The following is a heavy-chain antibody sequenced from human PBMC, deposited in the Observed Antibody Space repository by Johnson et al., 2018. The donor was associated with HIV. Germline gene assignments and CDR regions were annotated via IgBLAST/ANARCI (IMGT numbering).Heavy chain of an antibody. Sequence: VQLVESGKGVVPPGRSQRLSCAASGFTFKTYGINWVRQAPGKGLEWVANIKQDGSEKYYVDSVKGRFTISRDNAKNSLYLQMNSLRAEDTAVYYCASSLGGDYRFCDAFDIWGQGTMVTVSS. V-gene: IGHV3-7*02. D-gene: IGHD4-11*01. J-gene: IGHJ3*02. CDR3: ASSLGGDYRFCDAFDI. CDR1: GFTFKTYG. CDR2: IKQDGSEK.